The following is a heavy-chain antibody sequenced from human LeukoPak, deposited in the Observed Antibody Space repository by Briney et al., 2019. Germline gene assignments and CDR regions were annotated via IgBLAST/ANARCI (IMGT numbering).Heavy chain of an antibody. D-gene: IGHD3-10*01. CDR3: ARDQYGSGTYHLYTPFEY. J-gene: IGHJ4*02. V-gene: IGHV3-23*01. CDR2: ISGSGDRT. CDR1: GFTFSSFG. Sequence: GGSLRLSCAASGFTFSSFGMSWVRQAPGTGLEWVSAISGSGDRTDYADSVKGRFTISRDNSKNTLYLHMNSLRADDTAEYFCARDQYGSGTYHLYTPFEYWGQGILVTVSS.